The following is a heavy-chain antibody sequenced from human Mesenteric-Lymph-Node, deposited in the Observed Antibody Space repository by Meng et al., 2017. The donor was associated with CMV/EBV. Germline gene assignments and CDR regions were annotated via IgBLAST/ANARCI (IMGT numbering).Heavy chain of an antibody. V-gene: IGHV3-48*04. CDR3: ARPVIIGSLRSKWFDP. CDR1: GFTFSSYS. D-gene: IGHD3-10*01. J-gene: IGHJ5*02. Sequence: GESLKISCAASGFTFSSYSMNWVRQAPGKGLEWVSYISSSSSTIYYADSVKGRFTISRDNAKSSLYLQMNSLRAEDTAVYYCARPVIIGSLRSKWFDPWGQGTLVTVSS. CDR2: ISSSSSTI.